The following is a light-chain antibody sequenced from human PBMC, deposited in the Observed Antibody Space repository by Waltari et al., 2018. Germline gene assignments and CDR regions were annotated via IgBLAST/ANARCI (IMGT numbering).Light chain of an antibody. J-gene: IGLJ1*01. CDR2: DVS. CDR3: CSYAGSGTYV. Sequence: QSALTQPASVSGSPGQSITISCTGTSSDVGGYKYVSWYQQHPGKAPKLRIYDVSERPSGVSNRFSGSKSANTASLTIAGLQAEDEADYYCCSYAGSGTYVFGTGTKVTVL. V-gene: IGLV2-23*02. CDR1: SSDVGGYKY.